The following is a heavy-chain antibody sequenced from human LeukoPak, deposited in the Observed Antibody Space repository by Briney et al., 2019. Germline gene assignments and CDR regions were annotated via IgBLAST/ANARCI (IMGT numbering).Heavy chain of an antibody. CDR2: IYHSGST. Sequence: SETLSLTCTVSGGSISSGGYYWSWIRQPPGKGLEWIGYIYHSGSTYYNPSLKSRVTISVDRSKNQFSLKLSSVTAADTAVYYCARGGGIAAAPPFDYWGQGTLVTVSS. CDR1: GGSISSGGYY. D-gene: IGHD6-13*01. V-gene: IGHV4-30-2*01. CDR3: ARGGGIAAAPPFDY. J-gene: IGHJ4*02.